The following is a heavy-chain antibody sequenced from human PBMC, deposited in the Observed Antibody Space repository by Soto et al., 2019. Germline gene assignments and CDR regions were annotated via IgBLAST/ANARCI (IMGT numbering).Heavy chain of an antibody. Sequence: SETLSLTCTVSGGSISSGGYYWSWIRPHPGKGLEWIGYIYYSGSTYYNPSLKSRVTISVDTSKNQFSLKLSSVTAADTAVYYCARETGYSSKGYYYYYGMDVWGQGTTVTVSS. J-gene: IGHJ6*02. CDR3: ARETGYSSKGYYYYYGMDV. CDR1: GGSISSGGYY. V-gene: IGHV4-31*03. D-gene: IGHD6-13*01. CDR2: IYYSGST.